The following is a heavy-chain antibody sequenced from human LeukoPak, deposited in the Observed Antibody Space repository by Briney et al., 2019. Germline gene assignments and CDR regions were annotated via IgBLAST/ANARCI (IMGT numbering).Heavy chain of an antibody. CDR1: GGSVSSGSYY. Sequence: SETLSLTCTVSGGSVSSGSYYWSWIRQPPGKGLEWIGYIYYSGSPSYNPSLKSRVTISVDTSKNQFSLKLSSVTAADTAVYYCARGGRLAYCGGDCLETNWFDPWGQGTLVTVSS. D-gene: IGHD2-21*02. CDR3: ARGGRLAYCGGDCLETNWFDP. V-gene: IGHV4-61*01. CDR2: IYYSGSP. J-gene: IGHJ5*02.